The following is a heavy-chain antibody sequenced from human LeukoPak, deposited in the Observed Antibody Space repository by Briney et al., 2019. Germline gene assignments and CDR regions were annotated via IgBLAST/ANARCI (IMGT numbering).Heavy chain of an antibody. J-gene: IGHJ4*02. CDR1: GYTFTSYG. V-gene: IGHV1-18*01. CDR3: ARAYCSSTSCPYAFDY. Sequence: ASVKVSCKASGYTFTSYGISWVRQAPGQGLEWMGWISAYNGNTNYAQKLQGRVTMTTDTSTSSAYMELRSLRSDDTAVYYCARAYCSSTSCPYAFDYWGQGTLVTVSS. D-gene: IGHD2-2*01. CDR2: ISAYNGNT.